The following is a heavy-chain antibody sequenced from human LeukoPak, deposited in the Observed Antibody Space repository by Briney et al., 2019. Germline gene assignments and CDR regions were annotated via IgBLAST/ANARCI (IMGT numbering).Heavy chain of an antibody. D-gene: IGHD2-15*01. V-gene: IGHV3-43*02. Sequence: GGSLRLSCAASGFMFDDSAMHWVRQAPGKGLEWVSLISGDGVSTFYADSVKGRFTISRDNSKNSVSLQMDSLTTEDTALYYCAKEGYSHTSKYFDNWGQGILVTVSS. CDR3: AKEGYSHTSKYFDN. CDR1: GFMFDDSA. CDR2: ISGDGVST. J-gene: IGHJ4*02.